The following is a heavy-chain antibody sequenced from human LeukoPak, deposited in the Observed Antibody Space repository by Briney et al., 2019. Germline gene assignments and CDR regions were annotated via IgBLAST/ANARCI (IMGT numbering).Heavy chain of an antibody. CDR1: GYTFTSYD. CDR3: ERGVADYDFWSGTVDYYYGMDV. Sequence: GASVKVSCKASGYTFTSYDINWVRQATGQGLEWMGWMNPNSGNTGYAQKFQGRVTMTRNTSISTAYMELSSLRSEDTAVYYCERGVADYDFWSGTVDYYYGMDVWGQGTTVTVSS. J-gene: IGHJ6*02. CDR2: MNPNSGNT. D-gene: IGHD3-3*01. V-gene: IGHV1-8*01.